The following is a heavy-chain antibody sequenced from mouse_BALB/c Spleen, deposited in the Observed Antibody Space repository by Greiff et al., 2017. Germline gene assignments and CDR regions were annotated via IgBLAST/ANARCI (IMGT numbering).Heavy chain of an antibody. CDR1: GYSITSGYY. V-gene: IGHV3-6*02. D-gene: IGHD2-10*02. CDR2: ISYDGSN. CDR3: ASEGYGNYFDY. J-gene: IGHJ2*01. Sequence: ESGPGLVKPSQSLSLTCSVTGYSITSGYYWNWIRQFPGNKLEWMGYISYDGSNNYNPSLKNRISITRDTSKNQFFLKLNSVTTEDTATYYCASEGYGNYFDYWGQGTTLTVSS.